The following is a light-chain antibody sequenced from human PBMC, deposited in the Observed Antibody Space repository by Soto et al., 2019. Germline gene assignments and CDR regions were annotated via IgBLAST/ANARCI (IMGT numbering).Light chain of an antibody. V-gene: IGKV3-11*01. J-gene: IGKJ1*01. Sequence: EIVLTQSPAPLSSSPGETATPSSTPSQYVGTRLAWYQHKPGQAPRLLIYYTSNRATGIPARFSGSGSGTDFTLTINSLAPEDFAIYYCHQRQSWPRTFGQGTKVDIK. CDR1: QYVGTR. CDR3: HQRQSWPRT. CDR2: YTS.